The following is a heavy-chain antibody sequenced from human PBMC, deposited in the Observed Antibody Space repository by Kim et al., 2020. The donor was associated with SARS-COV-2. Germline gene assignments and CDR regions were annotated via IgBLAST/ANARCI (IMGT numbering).Heavy chain of an antibody. J-gene: IGHJ4*02. CDR3: ARGHSSGCSFDY. D-gene: IGHD6-19*01. Sequence: SYAQTFQGRVTMTRDTSTSTVYMELSSLGSEDTAVYYCARGHSSGCSFDYWGQGTLVTVSS. V-gene: IGHV1-46*01.